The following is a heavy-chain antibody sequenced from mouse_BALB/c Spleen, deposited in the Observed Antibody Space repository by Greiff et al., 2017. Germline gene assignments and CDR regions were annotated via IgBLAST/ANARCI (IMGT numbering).Heavy chain of an antibody. D-gene: IGHD2-1*01. J-gene: IGHJ2*01. Sequence: VQLQQSGPELVKPGASVKISCKASGYSFTGYYMHWVKQSHVKSLEWIGRINPYNGATSYNQNFKDKASLTVDKSSSTAYMELHSLTSEDSAVYYCARDGNDYFDYWGQGTTLTVSS. CDR2: INPYNGAT. CDR1: GYSFTGYY. V-gene: IGHV1-31*01. CDR3: ARDGNDYFDY.